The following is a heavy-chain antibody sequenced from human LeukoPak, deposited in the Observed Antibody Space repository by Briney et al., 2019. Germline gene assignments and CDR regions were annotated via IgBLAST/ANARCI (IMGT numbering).Heavy chain of an antibody. V-gene: IGHV4-59*02. J-gene: IGHJ1*01. CDR1: GGSVTSYY. Sequence: PSETLSLTCGVSGGSVTSYYWSWIRQPPGKGLEWIGYIYNSGSTKYNPSLKSRVTISVDTSKNQFSLQLTSVTAADTAVYYCARAYSYYYQSSGYYAPKYFQHWGQGTLVTVSS. D-gene: IGHD3-22*01. CDR2: IYNSGST. CDR3: ARAYSYYYQSSGYYAPKYFQH.